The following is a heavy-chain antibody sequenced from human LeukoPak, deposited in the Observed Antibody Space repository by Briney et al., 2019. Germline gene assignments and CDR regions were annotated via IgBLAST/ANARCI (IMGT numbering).Heavy chain of an antibody. J-gene: IGHJ4*02. CDR2: ISGSGAST. D-gene: IGHD5-24*01. CDR1: GFTFSSYA. V-gene: IGHV3-23*01. Sequence: GGSLKLSCAASGFTFSSYAMGWVRQAPGKGLEWVSGISGSGASTYYADSVKGRFTISRDNSKNTPYLQMNSLRAVDTAVYSCAKETDYNYIYYFDYWGQGTLVTVSS. CDR3: AKETDYNYIYYFDY.